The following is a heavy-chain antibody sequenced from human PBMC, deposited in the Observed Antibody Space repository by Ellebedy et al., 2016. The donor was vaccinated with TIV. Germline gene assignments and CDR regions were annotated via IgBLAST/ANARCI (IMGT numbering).Heavy chain of an antibody. CDR1: GGSFSGYY. CDR3: ARRRYFDY. V-gene: IGHV4-34*01. CDR2: INHSGST. Sequence: GSLRLXXAVYGGSFSGYYWSWIRQPPGKGLEWIGEINHSGSTNYNPSLKSRVTISVDTSKNQFSLKLSSVTAADTAVYYCARRRYFDYWGQGTLVTVSS. J-gene: IGHJ4*02. D-gene: IGHD2-15*01.